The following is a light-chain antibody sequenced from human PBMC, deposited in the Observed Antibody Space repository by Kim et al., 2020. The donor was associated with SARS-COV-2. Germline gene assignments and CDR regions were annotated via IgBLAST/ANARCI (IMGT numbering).Light chain of an antibody. Sequence: ASVGDSVTITCRARQSINNYLDWYHQKPGKAPSLLIYDASTLRSGVPSRFSGSGSGTEFSLTISSLQPDDLATYYCQQYKSYVWTFGRGTKMDIK. CDR2: DAS. CDR3: QQYKSYVWT. J-gene: IGKJ1*01. V-gene: IGKV1-5*01. CDR1: QSINNY.